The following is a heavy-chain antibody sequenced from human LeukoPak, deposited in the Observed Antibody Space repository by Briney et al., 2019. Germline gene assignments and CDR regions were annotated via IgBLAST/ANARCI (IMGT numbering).Heavy chain of an antibody. D-gene: IGHD3-22*01. CDR1: GFTFSNAW. CDR3: TTETYYYDSSGYWPEAFDI. J-gene: IGHJ3*02. V-gene: IGHV3-15*01. CDR2: IKSKTDGRTT. Sequence: GGSLRLSCAASGFTFSNAWMSWVRQAPGKGLEWVGRIKSKTDGRTTDYAAPVKGRFTISRDDSKNTLYLQMNSLKTEDTAVYYCTTETYYYDSSGYWPEAFDIWGQGTMVTVSS.